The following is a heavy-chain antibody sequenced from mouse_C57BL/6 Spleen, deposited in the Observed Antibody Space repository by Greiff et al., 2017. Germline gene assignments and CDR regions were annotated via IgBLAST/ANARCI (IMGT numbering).Heavy chain of an antibody. CDR3: AVCGYDDFDY. D-gene: IGHD2-2*01. CDR2: IYPGSGST. CDR1: GYTFTSYW. J-gene: IGHJ2*01. Sequence: QVHVKQPGAELVKPGASVKMSCKASGYTFTSYWITWVKQRPGQGLEWIGDIYPGSGSTNYNEKFKSKATLTVDTSSSTAYMQLSSLTSEDSAVYYCAVCGYDDFDYWGQGTTLTVSS. V-gene: IGHV1-55*01.